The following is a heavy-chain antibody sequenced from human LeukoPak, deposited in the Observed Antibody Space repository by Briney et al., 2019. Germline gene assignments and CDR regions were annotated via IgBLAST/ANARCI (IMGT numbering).Heavy chain of an antibody. CDR3: AKQLGYCSDGSCYFPY. Sequence: GGSLRLSCAASGFTFSSSAMSWVCQAPGKGLEWVSAISNNGGYTYYADSVQGRFTISRDNSKSTLCLQMNSLRAEDTAVYYCAKQLGYCSDGSCYFPYWGQGTLVTVSS. CDR1: GFTFSSSA. CDR2: ISNNGGYT. J-gene: IGHJ4*02. D-gene: IGHD2-15*01. V-gene: IGHV3-23*01.